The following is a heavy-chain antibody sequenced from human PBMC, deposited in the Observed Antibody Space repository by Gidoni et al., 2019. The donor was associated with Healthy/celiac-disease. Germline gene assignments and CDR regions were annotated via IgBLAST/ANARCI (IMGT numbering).Heavy chain of an antibody. Sequence: QVQLVPSGAEVKKPGASVQVSCKAFGYPFTSYAMHRVRPAPGQRLEWRGWINAGNGNTKYSQKFQGRGTITRDTSASTAYMELSSLRSEDTAVYYCARYGGSYGGYYFDYWGQGTLVTVSS. V-gene: IGHV1-3*01. CDR1: GYPFTSYA. J-gene: IGHJ4*02. CDR2: INAGNGNT. D-gene: IGHD1-26*01. CDR3: ARYGGSYGGYYFDY.